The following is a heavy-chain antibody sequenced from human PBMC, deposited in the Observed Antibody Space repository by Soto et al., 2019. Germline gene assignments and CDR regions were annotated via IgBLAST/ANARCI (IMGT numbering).Heavy chain of an antibody. J-gene: IGHJ4*02. V-gene: IGHV4-31*03. CDR3: AREQWGFDS. D-gene: IGHD6-19*01. Sequence: SETLSLTCTVSGGSISSNGHYWTWIRQHPGKGLEWIAYIYYTGNTYYNPSLKSRLSISVDTSKNQFSLKLRSVTAADTAVYYCAREQWGFDSWGQGTRVTVS. CDR2: IYYTGNT. CDR1: GGSISSNGHY.